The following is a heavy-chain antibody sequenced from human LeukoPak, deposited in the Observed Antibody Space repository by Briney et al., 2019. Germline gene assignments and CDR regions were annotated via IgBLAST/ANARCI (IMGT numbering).Heavy chain of an antibody. D-gene: IGHD1-1*01. V-gene: IGHV3-30*02. CDR1: EFTFSSYG. J-gene: IGHJ4*02. CDR2: IRYDGSDR. CDR3: ATALYDWNDVNY. Sequence: GGSLRLSCVASEFTFSSYGMHRVRQAPGKGLEWVAYIRYDGSDRYYTDSVKGRFTISRDNSKYTLYLQMNSLRAEDTAMYYCATALYDWNDVNYWGQGTLVTVSS.